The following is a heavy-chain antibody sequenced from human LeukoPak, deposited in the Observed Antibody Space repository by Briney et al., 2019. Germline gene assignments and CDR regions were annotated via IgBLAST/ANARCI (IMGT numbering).Heavy chain of an antibody. CDR2: IYYSGST. D-gene: IGHD2-15*01. CDR3: AREGCSGGSCYVDY. J-gene: IGHJ4*02. Sequence: SETLSLTCSVSGDSMSHYYWSWIRQPPGKGLEWIGYIYYSGSTNYNPSLKSRVTISVDTSKNQFSLKLSSVTAADTAVYYCAREGCSGGSCYVDYWGQGTLVTVSS. V-gene: IGHV4-59*01. CDR1: GDSMSHYY.